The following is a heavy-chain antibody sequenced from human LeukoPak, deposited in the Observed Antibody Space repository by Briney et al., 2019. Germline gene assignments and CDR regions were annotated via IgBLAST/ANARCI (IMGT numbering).Heavy chain of an antibody. CDR1: GFTFSSYA. Sequence: GGSLRLSCAASGFTFSSYAMSWVRQAPGKGLEWVSAISGSGGSTYYADSVKGRFTISRDNSKNTLYPQMNSLRAEDTAVYYCAKATTRAMAYYGSGSEGYFDYWGQGTLVTVSS. V-gene: IGHV3-23*01. D-gene: IGHD3-10*01. J-gene: IGHJ4*02. CDR3: AKATTRAMAYYGSGSEGYFDY. CDR2: ISGSGGST.